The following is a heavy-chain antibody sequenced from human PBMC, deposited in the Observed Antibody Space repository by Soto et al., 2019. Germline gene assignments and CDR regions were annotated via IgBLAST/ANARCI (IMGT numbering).Heavy chain of an antibody. CDR1: GVTFRRHD. D-gene: IGHD7-27*01. J-gene: IGHJ4*02. Sequence: EVELLESGGGLVQPGGSLRLSCGVSGVTFRRHDMNWVHQAPGKGLEWVANINGADTSESYADSVRGRFTVSRDNSKSMLFLQMDNLRVEDTAIYYCAIDPNWESGYWGQGTPVTVSA. CDR3: AIDPNWESGY. CDR2: INGADTSE. V-gene: IGHV3-23*01.